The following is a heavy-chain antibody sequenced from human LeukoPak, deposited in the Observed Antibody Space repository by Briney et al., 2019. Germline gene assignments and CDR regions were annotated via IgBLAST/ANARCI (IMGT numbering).Heavy chain of an antibody. CDR1: GFTFNNYG. D-gene: IGHD3-10*01. J-gene: IGHJ6*03. V-gene: IGHV3-30*02. CDR3: AKDSAFYYIDV. CDR2: IRYKGNNQ. Sequence: PGGSLRLSCAASGFTFNNYGMHWVRQAPGKGLEWVAFIRYKGNNQYYADSVKRRFTISRDNSKNTLYLQMNSLKGDDTAVYYCAKDSAFYYIDVWGKGTTVIISS.